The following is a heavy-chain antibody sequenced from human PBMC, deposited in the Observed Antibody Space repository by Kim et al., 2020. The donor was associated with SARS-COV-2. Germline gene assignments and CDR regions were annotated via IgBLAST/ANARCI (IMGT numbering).Heavy chain of an antibody. Sequence: SVKVSCKASGGTFSSYAISWVRQAPGQGLEWMGGIIPIFGTANYAQKFQGRVTITADESTSTAYMELSSLRSEDTAVYYCARGEQQLVPIDYWGQGTLVTVSS. V-gene: IGHV1-69*13. CDR3: ARGEQQLVPIDY. D-gene: IGHD6-13*01. J-gene: IGHJ4*02. CDR1: GGTFSSYA. CDR2: IIPIFGTA.